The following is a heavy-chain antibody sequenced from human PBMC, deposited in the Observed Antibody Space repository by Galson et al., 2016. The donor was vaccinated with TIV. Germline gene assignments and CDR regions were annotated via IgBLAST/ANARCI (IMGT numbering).Heavy chain of an antibody. CDR2: ISGSGATT. V-gene: IGHV3-23*01. D-gene: IGHD3-10*01. J-gene: IGHJ6*02. Sequence: SLRLSCAASGFTFSSFAMTWVRQAPWKGLEWVSAISGSGATTHYADSVKGRFTISRDNSKNTLYGQMDSLRAEDTALYYCAKVPSSGFSYYYGWDVWGQGTTVTVS. CDR3: AKVPSSGFSYYYGWDV. CDR1: GFTFSSFA.